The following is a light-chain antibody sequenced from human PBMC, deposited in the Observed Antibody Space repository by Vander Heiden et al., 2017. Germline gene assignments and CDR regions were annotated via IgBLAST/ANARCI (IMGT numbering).Light chain of an antibody. CDR2: DAS. Sequence: EIVLTQSLATLSLSLGERATLSCRASQSVSSYLAWYHQKPGQAPRPLIYDASNRATGSPDRFSGSGYGKDFTLTISTLEPEECEVYYCQQRNNGHYPLCTFGQGTKMDIK. CDR3: QQRNNGHYPLCT. V-gene: IGKV3-11*01. J-gene: IGKJ2*02. CDR1: QSVSSY.